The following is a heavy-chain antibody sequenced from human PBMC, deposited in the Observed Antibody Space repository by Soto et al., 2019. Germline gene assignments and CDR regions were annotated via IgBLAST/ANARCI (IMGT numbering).Heavy chain of an antibody. CDR3: ARKKGINKYYGMDV. V-gene: IGHV1-18*04. CDR1: SYTFTTYT. D-gene: IGHD3-10*01. CDR2: ISGNNGNT. Sequence: SVKVSFKASSYTFTTYTISWVRQAPGQGLEWMGWISGNNGNTNYAQKFQGRVTMTTDTSASTAYMEVRSLRSDDTAVYFCARKKGINKYYGMDVWGQGTKVTVYS. J-gene: IGHJ6*02.